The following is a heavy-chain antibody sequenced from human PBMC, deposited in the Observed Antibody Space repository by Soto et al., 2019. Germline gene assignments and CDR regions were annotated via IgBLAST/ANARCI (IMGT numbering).Heavy chain of an antibody. V-gene: IGHV1-69*02. D-gene: IGHD3-10*01. CDR2: IIPILGIA. Sequence: SVNVSCKASGGTFSSYTISWVRQAPGQGLELMGRIIPILGIANYAQKFQGRVTITAXXXXXXAXMXLSXXXSEETAVYYCASGITRGPSDYWGQGTLVTVSS. J-gene: IGHJ4*02. CDR1: GGTFSSYT. CDR3: ASGITRGPSDY.